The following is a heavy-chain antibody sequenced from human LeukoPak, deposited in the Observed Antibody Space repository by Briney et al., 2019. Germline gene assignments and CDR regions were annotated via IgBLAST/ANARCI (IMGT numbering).Heavy chain of an antibody. CDR1: GGSISSYY. CDR3: ARHLFEKDFDY. Sequence: SETLSLTCAVSGGSISSYYWSWIRQPPGKGLEWIGYIYYSGSTNYNPSLKSRVTISVDTSKNQFSLKLSSVTAADTAVYYCARHLFEKDFDYWGQGTLVTVSS. CDR2: IYYSGST. V-gene: IGHV4-59*08. D-gene: IGHD2-21*01. J-gene: IGHJ4*02.